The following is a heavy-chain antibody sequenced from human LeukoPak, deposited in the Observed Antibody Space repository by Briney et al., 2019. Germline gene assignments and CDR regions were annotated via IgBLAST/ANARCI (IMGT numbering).Heavy chain of an antibody. V-gene: IGHV3-48*03. D-gene: IGHD4-11*01. CDR2: ISLRGDTM. CDR1: GFTFSSYE. CDR3: ASRGTVTPGGVY. J-gene: IGHJ4*02. Sequence: AGSLRLSCAASGFTFSSYEMNWVRQGPGKGLEWVSYISLRGDTMFDEASVTGRFTISRDNPKNSLYLQMNSLRAEDTAVYYCASRGTVTPGGVYRGPGTPGTVSS.